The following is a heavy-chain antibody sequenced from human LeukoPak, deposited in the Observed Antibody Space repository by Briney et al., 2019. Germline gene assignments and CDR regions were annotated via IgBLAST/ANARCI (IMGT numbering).Heavy chain of an antibody. Sequence: GGSLRLLCAASVFTFSNAWMSWVRQAPGKGLEWVGRIKSKTDGGTTDYAAPVKGRFTISRDDSKNTLYLQMNSLKTEDTAVYYCTTDPSYSSSWLNDYWGQGTLVTVSS. J-gene: IGHJ4*02. CDR1: VFTFSNAW. CDR2: IKSKTDGGTT. CDR3: TTDPSYSSSWLNDY. V-gene: IGHV3-15*01. D-gene: IGHD6-13*01.